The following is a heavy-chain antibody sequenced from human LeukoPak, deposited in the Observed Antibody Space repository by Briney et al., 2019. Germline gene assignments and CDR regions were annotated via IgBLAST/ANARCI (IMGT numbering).Heavy chain of an antibody. D-gene: IGHD1-14*01. J-gene: IGHJ4*02. Sequence: GASVTVSCTASGYTFTRYAIHWVRQAPGQRLEWMGWINVGNGNTQYSQDFQGRVTITRDTSASTAYMELSSLRSDDMAVYYCARSVGTQYFDSWGQGTLVTLSS. CDR1: GYTFTRYA. V-gene: IGHV1-3*03. CDR3: ARSVGTQYFDS. CDR2: INVGNGNT.